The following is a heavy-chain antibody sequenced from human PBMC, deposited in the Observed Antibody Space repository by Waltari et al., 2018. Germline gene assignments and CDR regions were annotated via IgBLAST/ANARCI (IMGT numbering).Heavy chain of an antibody. V-gene: IGHV1-3*01. Sequence: QVQLVQSGAEVKKPGASVKVSCKASGYTFTSYAMHWVRQAPGQRLEWMGWINAGNGNTKYSQKFQGRVTITRDTSASTAYMELSSLRSEDSAVYYCGTPRDGYNYRFDYWGQGTLVTVSS. D-gene: IGHD5-12*01. CDR2: INAGNGNT. J-gene: IGHJ4*02. CDR3: GTPRDGYNYRFDY. CDR1: GYTFTSYA.